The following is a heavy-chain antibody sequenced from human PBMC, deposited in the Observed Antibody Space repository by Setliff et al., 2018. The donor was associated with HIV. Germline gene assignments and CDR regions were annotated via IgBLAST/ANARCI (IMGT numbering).Heavy chain of an antibody. CDR3: ARGRYNSRIDV. CDR1: GYTFSTYD. Sequence: ASVKVSCKASGYTFSTYDFNWVRQAAGQGLEWMGWMSPKNNGSGFAQKFQARLTMTWNTSTNTAYIELRSLTSDDTAVYYCARGRYNSRIDVWGQGTTVTVSS. V-gene: IGHV1-8*01. J-gene: IGHJ6*02. CDR2: MSPKNNGS. D-gene: IGHD5-18*01.